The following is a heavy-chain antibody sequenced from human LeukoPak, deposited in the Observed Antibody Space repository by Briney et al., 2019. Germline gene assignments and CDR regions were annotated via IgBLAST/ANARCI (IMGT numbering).Heavy chain of an antibody. CDR2: IYSSGST. D-gene: IGHD6-13*01. Sequence: SETLSLTCTVSGGSISSYYWSWIRQPPGKGLEWIGYIYSSGSTNYNPSLKSRVTISVDTSKNQFSLKLSSVTAADTAVYYCARQYSSSTSFDPWGQGTLVNVSS. CDR3: ARQYSSSTSFDP. CDR1: GGSISSYY. V-gene: IGHV4-59*08. J-gene: IGHJ5*02.